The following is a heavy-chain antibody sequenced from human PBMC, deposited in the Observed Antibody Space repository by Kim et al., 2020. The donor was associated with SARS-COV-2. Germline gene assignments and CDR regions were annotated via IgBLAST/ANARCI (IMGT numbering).Heavy chain of an antibody. CDR3: ARRHGVDNNWFDP. D-gene: IGHD3-3*01. Sequence: SETLSLTCTVSGGSISSYYWSWIRQPPGKGLEWIGYIYYSGSTNYNPSLKSRVTISVDTSKNQFSLKLSSVTAADTAVYYCARRHGVDNNWFDPWGQGTLVTVSS. CDR1: GGSISSYY. J-gene: IGHJ5*02. V-gene: IGHV4-59*08. CDR2: IYYSGST.